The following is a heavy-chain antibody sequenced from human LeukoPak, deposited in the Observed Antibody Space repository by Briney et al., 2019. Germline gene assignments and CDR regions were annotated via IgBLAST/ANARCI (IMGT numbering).Heavy chain of an antibody. CDR2: IYYSGST. J-gene: IGHJ4*02. V-gene: IGHV4-59*08. D-gene: IGHD3-22*01. Sequence: SETLSLTCTVSGGSISSYYWSWIRQPPGKGLEWIGYIYYSGSTNYNPSLKSRVTISVDTSKNQFSLKLSSVTAADTALYYSATYDNTGYYFAYWGQGSLVTVSS. CDR1: GGSISSYY. CDR3: ATYDNTGYYFAY.